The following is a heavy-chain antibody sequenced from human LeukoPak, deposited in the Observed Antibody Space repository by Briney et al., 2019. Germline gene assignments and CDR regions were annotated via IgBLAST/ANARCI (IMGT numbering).Heavy chain of an antibody. D-gene: IGHD2-2*01. J-gene: IGHJ4*02. V-gene: IGHV5-51*01. Sequence: GESLKISCKGSGYSFTSYWIGWVRQMPGKSLEWMGIIYPGDSDTRYSPSFQGQVTISADKSISTAYLQWSSLKASDTAMYYCARPGVVVVPAARGFDYFDYWGQGTLVTVSS. CDR3: ARPGVVVVPAARGFDYFDY. CDR2: IYPGDSDT. CDR1: GYSFTSYW.